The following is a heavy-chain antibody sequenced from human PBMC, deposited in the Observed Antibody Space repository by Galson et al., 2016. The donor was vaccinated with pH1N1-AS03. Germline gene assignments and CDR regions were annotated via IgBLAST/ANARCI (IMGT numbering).Heavy chain of an antibody. Sequence: SVKVSCKASGGTFSSYAISWVRQAPGQGLEWMGGIIASVGITSYAQKFQGRVTITADESTRTAYMELSSLRSEDTAVYYCARHVGGSYPNNLDYWGQGTLVIVSS. CDR2: IIASVGIT. D-gene: IGHD1-26*01. J-gene: IGHJ4*02. CDR3: ARHVGGSYPNNLDY. CDR1: GGTFSSYA. V-gene: IGHV1-69*10.